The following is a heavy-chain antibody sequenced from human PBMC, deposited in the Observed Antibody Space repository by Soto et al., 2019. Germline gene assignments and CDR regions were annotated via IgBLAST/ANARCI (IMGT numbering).Heavy chain of an antibody. CDR1: GYTFTGYY. CDR2: INPNSGGT. CDR3: ARAAIYSGSYFDAFDI. V-gene: IGHV1-2*02. Sequence: KVSCKASGYTFTGYYTHWVRQAPGQGLEWMGWINPNSGGTNYAQKFQGRVTMTRDTSISTAYMELSRLRSDDTAVYYCARAAIYSGSYFDAFDIWGQGTMVTVSS. J-gene: IGHJ3*02. D-gene: IGHD1-26*01.